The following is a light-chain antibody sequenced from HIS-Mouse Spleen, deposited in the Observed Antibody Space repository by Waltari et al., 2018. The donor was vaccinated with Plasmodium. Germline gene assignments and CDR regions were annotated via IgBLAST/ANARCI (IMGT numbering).Light chain of an antibody. CDR2: EGS. J-gene: IGLJ2*01. CDR1: SSDVGSYNL. Sequence: QSALTQPASVSRSPGQSITISCTGTSSDVGSYNLVSWYQQHPVKAPKLMIYEGSKRPSGVSNRFSGSKSGNTASLTISGLQAEDEADYYCCSYAGISTFVVFGGGTKLTVL. V-gene: IGLV2-23*03. CDR3: CSYAGISTFVV.